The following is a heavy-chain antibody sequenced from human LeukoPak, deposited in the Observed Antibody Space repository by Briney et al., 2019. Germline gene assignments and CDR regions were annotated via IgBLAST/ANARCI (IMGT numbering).Heavy chain of an antibody. Sequence: SETLSLTCTVSGGSISSYYWSWIRQPPGKGLEWIGYIYYSGSTNYNPSLKSRVTISVDTSKNQFSLELSSVTAADTAVYYCARDLDGTYSFDYWGQGTLVTVSS. V-gene: IGHV4-59*01. D-gene: IGHD5/OR15-5a*01. CDR1: GGSISSYY. CDR3: ARDLDGTYSFDY. J-gene: IGHJ4*02. CDR2: IYYSGST.